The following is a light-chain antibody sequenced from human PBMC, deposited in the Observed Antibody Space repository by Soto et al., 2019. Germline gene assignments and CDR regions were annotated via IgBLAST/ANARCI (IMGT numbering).Light chain of an antibody. CDR3: SSYTSSNTLI. Sequence: QSALTQPASVSGSPGQSITISCSGTSSDVGGYNYVSWYQHHPGKAPKLMIYEVSNRPSGVSHRFSASKSGNTASLTISGLQGEDEADYYCSSYTSSNTLIFGGGTKLTVL. CDR1: SSDVGGYNY. J-gene: IGLJ2*01. CDR2: EVS. V-gene: IGLV2-14*01.